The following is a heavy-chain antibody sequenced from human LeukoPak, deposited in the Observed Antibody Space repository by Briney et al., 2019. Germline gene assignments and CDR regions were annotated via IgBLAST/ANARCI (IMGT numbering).Heavy chain of an antibody. CDR3: PRLYRSGRVAGTEFDY. CDR1: GFTFSSYA. D-gene: IGHD6-19*01. J-gene: IGHJ4*02. CDR2: ISGSGGST. V-gene: IGHV3-23*01. Sequence: GGSLRLSCAASGFTFSSYAMSWVRQAPGKGLEWVSAISGSGGSTYYADSVKGRFTISRDNSKNTLYLQMNSLRAEDTAVYYCPRLYRSGRVAGTEFDYWGQGTLVTVSS.